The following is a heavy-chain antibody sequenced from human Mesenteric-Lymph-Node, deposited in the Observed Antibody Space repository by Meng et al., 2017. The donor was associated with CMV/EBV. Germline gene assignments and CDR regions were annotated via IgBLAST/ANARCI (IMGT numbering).Heavy chain of an antibody. CDR1: GFTVSSNY. J-gene: IGHJ6*02. CDR2: IYSGGST. D-gene: IGHD2-15*01. CDR3: ARRGSGGRAMDV. V-gene: IGHV3-53*01. Sequence: GESLKISCAASGFTVSSNYMSWVRQAPGKGLEWVSIIYSGGSTYYADSVKGRFTVSRDSSENTLYLQMNSLRAEDTAVYYCARRGSGGRAMDVWGQGTTVTVSS.